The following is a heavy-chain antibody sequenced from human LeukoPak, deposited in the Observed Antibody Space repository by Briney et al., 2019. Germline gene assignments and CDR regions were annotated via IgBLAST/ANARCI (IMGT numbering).Heavy chain of an antibody. V-gene: IGHV1-8*03. CDR3: ARAKPQYYDILTGYYKHWYFDL. CDR2: MNPNSGNT. CDR1: GYTFTSYD. D-gene: IGHD3-9*01. Sequence: EASVKVSCKASGYTFTSYDINWVRQATGQGLEWMGWMNPNSGNTGYAQKFQGRVTITRNTSISTAYMELSSLRSEDTAVYYCARAKPQYYDILTGYYKHWYFDLWGRGTLVTVSS. J-gene: IGHJ2*01.